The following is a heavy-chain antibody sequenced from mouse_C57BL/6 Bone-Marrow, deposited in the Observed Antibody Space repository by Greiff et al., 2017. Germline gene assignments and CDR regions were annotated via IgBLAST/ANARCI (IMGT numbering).Heavy chain of an antibody. D-gene: IGHD2-1*01. CDR1: GFSLTSYA. Sequence: QVQLKESGPGLVAPSQSLSITCTVSGFSLTSYAISWVRQPPGKGLEWLGVIWTGGGTTYNSALKSRLSISKDNSKSQVFLKMNSLQTDDTARYXGARDLLWGYYAMDYWGQGTSVTVSS. J-gene: IGHJ4*01. V-gene: IGHV2-9-1*01. CDR2: IWTGGGT. CDR3: ARDLLWGYYAMDY.